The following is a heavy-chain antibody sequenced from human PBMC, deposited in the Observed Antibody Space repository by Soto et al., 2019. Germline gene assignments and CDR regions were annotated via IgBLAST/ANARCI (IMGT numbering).Heavy chain of an antibody. V-gene: IGHV3-15*01. D-gene: IGHD2-15*01. J-gene: IGHJ6*02. CDR1: GFTFSNAW. CDR3: TTGGYCSGGSCYPPYYYYYGMDV. Sequence: EVQLVESGGGLVKPGGSLRLSCEASGFTFSNAWMSWVRQAPGKGLEWVGRIKSKTDGGTTDYAAPVKGRFTISRDDSKNTLYLQMNSLKTEDTAVYYCTTGGYCSGGSCYPPYYYYYGMDVWGQGTTVTVSS. CDR2: IKSKTDGGTT.